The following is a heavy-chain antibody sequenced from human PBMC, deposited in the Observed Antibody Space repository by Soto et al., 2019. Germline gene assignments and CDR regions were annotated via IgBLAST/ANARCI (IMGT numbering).Heavy chain of an antibody. J-gene: IGHJ3*01. CDR1: GFILNNYA. D-gene: IGHD7-27*01. CDR3: XXRGXNWGAFDF. V-gene: IGHV3-23*01. Sequence: VQLLESGGDLVQPGGSLRLSCVASGFILNNYAMSWVXQAXXKGLELVSTIGGTDGDSDGVPWYEDSVKGRFTISRDSSXXXLXXXXDXXXAXXXXXXXXXXRGXNWGAFDFWGQGTTVVVSS. CDR2: IGGTDGDSDGVP.